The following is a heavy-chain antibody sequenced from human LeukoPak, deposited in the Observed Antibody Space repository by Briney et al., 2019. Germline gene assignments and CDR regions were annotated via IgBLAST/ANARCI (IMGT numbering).Heavy chain of an antibody. CDR1: GFTFNKYW. D-gene: IGHD3-22*01. Sequence: PGGSLRLSCAASGFTFNKYWMTWVRQAPGKGLVWVSRINSDGSSTSYADSVKGRFTMSRDNPKNTMNLQMNSLRAEDTAVYYCAKGGGSSGRSYYFDYWGQGTMVTVSS. CDR3: AKGGGSSGRSYYFDY. J-gene: IGHJ4*03. V-gene: IGHV3-74*01. CDR2: INSDGSST.